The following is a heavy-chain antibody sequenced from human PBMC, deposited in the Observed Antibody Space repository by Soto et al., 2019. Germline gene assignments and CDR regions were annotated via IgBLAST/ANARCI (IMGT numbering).Heavy chain of an antibody. J-gene: IGHJ3*02. Sequence: PGGSLRLSCAASGFTFSSYAMSWVRQAPGKGLEWVSAISGSGGSTYYADSVKGRFTISRDNYKNTLYLQMNSLRDEDTAVYYCAKVSFTIWGLGSSSPGSAFDIWCQGTMVTVSS. V-gene: IGHV3-23*01. CDR1: GFTFSSYA. CDR2: ISGSGGST. D-gene: IGHD6-13*01. CDR3: AKVSFTIWGLGSSSPGSAFDI.